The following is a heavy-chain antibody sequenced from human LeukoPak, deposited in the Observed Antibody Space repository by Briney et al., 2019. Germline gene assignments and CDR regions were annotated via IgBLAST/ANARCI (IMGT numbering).Heavy chain of an antibody. CDR1: GFTFNIYE. CDR2: ISSSGRSI. Sequence: QPGGSLILSCAASGFTFNIYEMNLVRQAPGKGPEWVSYISSSGRSIYYADSVKGRFTISRDNAKNSVYLQTNSLRVEDTAIYYCAKEDIAGNGFPFDSWGQGTMVTVSS. CDR3: AKEDIAGNGFPFDS. V-gene: IGHV3-48*03. D-gene: IGHD5-12*01. J-gene: IGHJ4*02.